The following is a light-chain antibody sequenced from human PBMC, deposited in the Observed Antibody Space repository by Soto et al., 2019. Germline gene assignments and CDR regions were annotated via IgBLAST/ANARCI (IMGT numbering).Light chain of an antibody. Sequence: EIVLTQSPATLSLSPGERSTLSCSASDRFSTYVTYLAWYQQKPGQAPRLLIYDTSTRATGIPARFSGSGSGTEFTLTISSLQSEDFAVYYCQQYNNWPPITFGQGTRLEIK. CDR1: DRFSTY. CDR3: QQYNNWPPIT. CDR2: DTS. J-gene: IGKJ5*01. V-gene: IGKV3-15*01.